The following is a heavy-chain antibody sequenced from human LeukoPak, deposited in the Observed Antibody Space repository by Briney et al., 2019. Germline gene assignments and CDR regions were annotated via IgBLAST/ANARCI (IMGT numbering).Heavy chain of an antibody. V-gene: IGHV4-59*01. CDR3: ARVDCGGDCCFDY. Sequence: PSETLSLTCTVSGGSISSYYWSWIRQPPGKGLEWIGYIYYSGSTNYNPSLKSRVTISVDTSKNQFSLKLSSVTAADTAVYYCARVDCGGDCCFDYWGREPWSPSPQ. D-gene: IGHD2-21*02. CDR1: GGSISSYY. J-gene: IGHJ4*02. CDR2: IYYSGST.